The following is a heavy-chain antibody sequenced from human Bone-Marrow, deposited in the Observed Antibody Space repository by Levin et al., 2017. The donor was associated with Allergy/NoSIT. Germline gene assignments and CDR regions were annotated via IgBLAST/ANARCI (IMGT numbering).Heavy chain of an antibody. V-gene: IGHV3-11*05. D-gene: IGHD3-22*01. CDR3: ARGGFPPQRPPTDYHGMDV. CDR2: ISGSTSYS. Sequence: GASVKVSCAASGFTFSEHYINWVRQAPGKGLEWVSYISGSTSYSDYADSVKGRFTISRDNANDSVFLQMNSLSAEDTAIYYCARGGFPPQRPPTDYHGMDVWGQGTTVTVSS. J-gene: IGHJ6*02. CDR1: GFTFSEHY.